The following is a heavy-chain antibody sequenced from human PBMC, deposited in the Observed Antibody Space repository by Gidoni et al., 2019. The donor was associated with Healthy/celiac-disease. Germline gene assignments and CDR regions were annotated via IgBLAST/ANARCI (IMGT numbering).Heavy chain of an antibody. J-gene: IGHJ3*02. Sequence: QVQLVESGGGVVQPGRSLRLSCAASGFTFSSYGMHWVRQAPGQGLEWVAVIWYDGSNKYYADSVKGRFTISRDNSKNTLYLQMNSLRAEDTAVYYCARRYWGARPDDAFDIWGQGTMVTVSS. CDR1: GFTFSSYG. CDR3: ARRYWGARPDDAFDI. V-gene: IGHV3-33*01. D-gene: IGHD1-26*01. CDR2: IWYDGSNK.